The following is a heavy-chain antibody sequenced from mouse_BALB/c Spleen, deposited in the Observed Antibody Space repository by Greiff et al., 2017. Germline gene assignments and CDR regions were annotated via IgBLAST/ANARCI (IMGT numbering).Heavy chain of an antibody. V-gene: IGHV3-2*02. CDR2: ISYSGST. CDR1: GYSITSDYA. D-gene: IGHD1-2*01. CDR3: ARGLTTAGYFDV. J-gene: IGHJ1*01. Sequence: EVQLVESGPGLVKPSQSLSLTCTVTGYSITSDYAWNWIRQFPGNKLEWMGYISYSGSTSYNPSLKSRISITRDTSKNQFFLQLNSVTTEDTATYYCARGLTTAGYFDVWGAGTTVTVSS.